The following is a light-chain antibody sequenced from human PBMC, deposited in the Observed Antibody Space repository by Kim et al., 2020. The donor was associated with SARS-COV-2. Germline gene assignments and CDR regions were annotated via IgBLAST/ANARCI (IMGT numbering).Light chain of an antibody. Sequence: EIVLTQSPATLSLSPGERATLSCRASQSVSTSLVWYQQKVGQAPRLLIDDASKRTTDIQAKFSGSGSRADFTLTISSLVSEDVAVYYWQQRSDWPLTFGGGTKLEI. CDR1: QSVSTS. CDR2: DAS. J-gene: IGKJ4*01. V-gene: IGKV3-11*01. CDR3: QQRSDWPLT.